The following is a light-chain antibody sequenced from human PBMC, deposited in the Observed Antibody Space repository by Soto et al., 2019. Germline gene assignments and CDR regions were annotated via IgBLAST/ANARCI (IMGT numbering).Light chain of an antibody. CDR1: GSEVGGYKY. V-gene: IGLV2-14*01. J-gene: IGLJ1*01. Sequence: QSVLTQPASVSGSPGQSITISCTGTGSEVGGYKYVSWYQQLPGKAPKLTIYDVSYRPSGVSDRFSGSKSGNTASLIISGLQAEDEADYYCSPYASSSPFVFGTGTKVTVL. CDR2: DVS. CDR3: SPYASSSPFV.